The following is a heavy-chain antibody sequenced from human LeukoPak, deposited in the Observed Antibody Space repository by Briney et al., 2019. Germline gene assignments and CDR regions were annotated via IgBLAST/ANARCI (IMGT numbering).Heavy chain of an antibody. J-gene: IGHJ4*02. V-gene: IGHV3-23*01. CDR3: AKDGQQWLVPFDY. D-gene: IGHD6-19*01. CDR1: GFTFSGHA. CDR2: ISGSGYST. Sequence: GGSLRLSCAASGFTFSGHAMSWVRQAPGKGLEWVSAISGSGYSTYYADSVKGRFTISRDNSKNTLYLQMNSLRAEDTAVYYCAKDGQQWLVPFDYWGQGALVTVSS.